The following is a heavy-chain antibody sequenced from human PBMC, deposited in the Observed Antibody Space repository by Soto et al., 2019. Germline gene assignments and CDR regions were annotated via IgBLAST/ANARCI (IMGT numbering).Heavy chain of an antibody. CDR2: ISAYNGNT. J-gene: IGHJ4*02. Sequence: QIQLVQSGAEVKKPGASVKVSCKASGYTFSSYHITWVRQAPGQGLEWMGWISAYNGNTNYAQNLQGRVTMTTDPSTSTAYMELRSLRSDDPAVYYCGRDLPPVDYWGQGTLVTVSS. V-gene: IGHV1-18*01. CDR1: GYTFSSYH. CDR3: GRDLPPVDY.